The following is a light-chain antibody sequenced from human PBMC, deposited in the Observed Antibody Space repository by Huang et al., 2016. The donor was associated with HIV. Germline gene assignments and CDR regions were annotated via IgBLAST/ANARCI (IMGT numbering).Light chain of an antibody. CDR1: QSVTND. V-gene: IGKV3-15*01. CDR2: GAS. J-gene: IGKJ1*01. CDR3: QQYNNWPWT. Sequence: GERATLPCRASQSVTNDVAWYQQKPGQGPRLLIYGASNRATGIPAAFRGSGSGTEFTLTIDSLQSEDFAVYYCQQYNNWPWTFGQGTKVDIK.